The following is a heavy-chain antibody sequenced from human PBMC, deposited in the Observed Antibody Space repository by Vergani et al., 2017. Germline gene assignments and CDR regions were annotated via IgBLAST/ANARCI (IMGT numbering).Heavy chain of an antibody. J-gene: IGHJ5*02. CDR2: INHSGST. V-gene: IGHV4-34*01. D-gene: IGHD3-10*01. Sequence: QVQLQQWGAGLLKPSETLSLTCAVYGGSFSGYYWSWIRQPPGKGLEWIGEINHSGSTNYNPSPKSRVTISVDTSKNQCSLKLSSVTAAETAVYYCARGLAYYYGSGSYWWFDPWGQGTLVTVSS. CDR1: GGSFSGYY. CDR3: ARGLAYYYGSGSYWWFDP.